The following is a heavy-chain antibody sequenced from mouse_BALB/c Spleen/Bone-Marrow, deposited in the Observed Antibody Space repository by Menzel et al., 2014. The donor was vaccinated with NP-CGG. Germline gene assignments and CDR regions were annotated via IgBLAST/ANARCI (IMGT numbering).Heavy chain of an antibody. CDR1: GISITTGNYR. V-gene: IGHV3-5*02. CDR2: IYYSGTI. Sequence: EVQLQQSGPGLVKPSQTVSLTCTVTGISITTGNYRWSWIRQFPGNKLEWIGYIYYSGTITYNPSLTSRTTITRDTSKDQFFLEMNSLTAEDTATYYCARYGNYFDYWGQGTTLTVSS. J-gene: IGHJ2*01. CDR3: ARYGNYFDY. D-gene: IGHD2-1*01.